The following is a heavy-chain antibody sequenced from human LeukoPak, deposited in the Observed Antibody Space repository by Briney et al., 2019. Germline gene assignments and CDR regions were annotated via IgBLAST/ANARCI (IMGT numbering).Heavy chain of an antibody. CDR2: ISDNGGST. CDR1: GFTFSSYP. Sequence: GGSLRLSCSASGFTFSSYPMHWVRQSPGKGLEYVSAISDNGGSTFYADSVKGRFTISRDNSKNTLYLQMNSLRAEDTAVYYCAKVYCSGGSCPPDDWGQGTLVTVSS. J-gene: IGHJ4*02. V-gene: IGHV3-64*04. CDR3: AKVYCSGGSCPPDD. D-gene: IGHD2-15*01.